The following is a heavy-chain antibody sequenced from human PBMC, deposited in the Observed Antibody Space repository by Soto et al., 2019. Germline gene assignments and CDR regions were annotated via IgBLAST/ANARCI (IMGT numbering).Heavy chain of an antibody. CDR2: ISYDGSNK. D-gene: IGHD1-26*01. V-gene: IGHV3-30-3*01. CDR1: GFTFSSYA. Sequence: GGSLRLSCAASGFTFSSYAMHWVRQAPGKGLEWVAVISYDGSNKYYADSVKGRFTISRDNSKNTLYLQMNSLRAEDTAVYYCAREGEPTTFDYWGQGTLVTVSS. CDR3: AREGEPTTFDY. J-gene: IGHJ4*02.